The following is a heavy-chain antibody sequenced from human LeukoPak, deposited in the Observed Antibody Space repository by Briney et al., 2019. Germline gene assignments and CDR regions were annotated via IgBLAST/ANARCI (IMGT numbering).Heavy chain of an antibody. V-gene: IGHV3-23*01. CDR3: AKDSHVLAATPSYFDD. J-gene: IGHJ4*02. Sequence: GGSLRLSCAASGFTFSTYVMSWVRQAPGEGLEWVSTIGASGGNTHYADSVKGRFTISRDNSKNTLYLQMNSLRAEDTAVYCCAKDSHVLAATPSYFDDWGQGTLVTDSS. CDR1: GFTFSTYV. D-gene: IGHD2-15*01. CDR2: IGASGGNT.